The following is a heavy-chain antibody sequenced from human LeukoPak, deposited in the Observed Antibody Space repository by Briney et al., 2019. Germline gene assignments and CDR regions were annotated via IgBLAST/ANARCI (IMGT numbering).Heavy chain of an antibody. D-gene: IGHD1-26*01. Sequence: GGSLRLSCAASGFTFSSRAMHWVRQAPGKGLEWVATISYDGSNKYYADSVKGRFTISRDNSKNTLYLQMNSLRAEDTAVYYCAKDRHSGSYYGYFDYWGQGTLVTVSS. V-gene: IGHV3-30-3*02. J-gene: IGHJ4*02. CDR2: ISYDGSNK. CDR3: AKDRHSGSYYGYFDY. CDR1: GFTFSSRA.